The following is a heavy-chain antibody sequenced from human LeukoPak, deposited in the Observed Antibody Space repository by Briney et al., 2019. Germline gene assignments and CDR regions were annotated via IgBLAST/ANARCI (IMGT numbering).Heavy chain of an antibody. D-gene: IGHD6-19*01. CDR2: INHSGSY. Sequence: PSDTLSLTCVVYGGSFRGYYWSWIRQSPGKGLEWVGEINHSGSYNYNPSLKGRVSLSEDTSNNQFSLKLNYVTAADTAVYYCARGGSSGWPPYGLDPWGQGTLVTVSS. CDR3: ARGGSSGWPPYGLDP. J-gene: IGHJ5*02. V-gene: IGHV4-34*01. CDR1: GGSFRGYY.